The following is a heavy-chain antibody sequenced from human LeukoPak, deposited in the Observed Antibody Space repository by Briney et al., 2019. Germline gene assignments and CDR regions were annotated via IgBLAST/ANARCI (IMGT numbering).Heavy chain of an antibody. Sequence: PSETLSLTCTVSGGSISSSSYYWGWIRQPPGKGLEWIGSIYYSGSTYYNPSLKSRVTISVDTSKNQFSLKLSSVTAADTAVYYCARHSGGDWYYGSGSYYKRDWFDPWGQGTLVTVSS. J-gene: IGHJ5*02. D-gene: IGHD3-10*01. CDR2: IYYSGST. CDR1: GGSISSSSYY. V-gene: IGHV4-39*01. CDR3: ARHSGGDWYYGSGSYYKRDWFDP.